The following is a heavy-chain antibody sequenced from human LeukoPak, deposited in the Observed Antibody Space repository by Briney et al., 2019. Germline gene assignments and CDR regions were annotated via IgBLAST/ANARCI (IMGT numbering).Heavy chain of an antibody. CDR2: ISSSSSTI. J-gene: IGHJ4*02. V-gene: IGHV3-48*02. CDR3: ARGRGRWQWLNYFDY. D-gene: IGHD6-19*01. Sequence: PGGSLRLSCAASGFTFSSYSMNWVRQAPGKGLEWVSYISSSSSTIYYADSVKGRFTISRDNAKNSLYLQMNSLRDEDTAVYYCARGRGRWQWLNYFDYWGQGTLVTVSS. CDR1: GFTFSSYS.